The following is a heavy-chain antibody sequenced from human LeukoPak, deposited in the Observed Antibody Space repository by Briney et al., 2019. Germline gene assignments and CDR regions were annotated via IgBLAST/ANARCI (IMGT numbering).Heavy chain of an antibody. D-gene: IGHD3-22*01. CDR1: GGSISSYY. V-gene: IGHV4-59*12. CDR3: ARDRYYYDSSGYYPFDY. CDR2: IYYSGST. J-gene: IGHJ4*02. Sequence: SETLSLTCTVSGGSISSYYWSWIRQPPGKGLEWIGYIYYSGSTNYNPSLKSRVTMSVDTSKNQFSLQLSSVTAADTAVYYCARDRYYYDSSGYYPFDYWGQGTLVTVSS.